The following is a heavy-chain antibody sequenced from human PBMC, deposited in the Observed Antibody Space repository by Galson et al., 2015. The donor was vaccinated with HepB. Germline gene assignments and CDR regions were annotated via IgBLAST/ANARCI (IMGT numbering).Heavy chain of an antibody. J-gene: IGHJ4*02. Sequence: LSLTCAVYGGSFSGYYWSWIRQPPGKGLECIGEIIHSGSTNYNPSLKSRVTLSVDTSKNQFSLKLSSVTAADTAAYYCARRDGYNPTPFDYWGQGTLVTVSS. CDR1: GGSFSGYY. D-gene: IGHD5-24*01. V-gene: IGHV4-34*12. CDR2: IIHSGST. CDR3: ARRDGYNPTPFDY.